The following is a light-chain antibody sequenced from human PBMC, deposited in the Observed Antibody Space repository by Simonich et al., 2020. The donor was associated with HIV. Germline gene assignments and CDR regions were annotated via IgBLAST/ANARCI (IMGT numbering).Light chain of an antibody. J-gene: IGLJ2*01. CDR1: NSDVGSYTL. CDR3: SSYTGSNTVV. V-gene: IGLV2-14*02. Sequence: QSALTQPASVSGSPGQSITISCTGTNSDVGSYTLVSWYQQHPGKAPKLMIYDVSKRPSGVSNRFSGSKSGNTASLTISGLQAKDEADYYCSSYTGSNTVVFGGGTKLTVL. CDR2: DVS.